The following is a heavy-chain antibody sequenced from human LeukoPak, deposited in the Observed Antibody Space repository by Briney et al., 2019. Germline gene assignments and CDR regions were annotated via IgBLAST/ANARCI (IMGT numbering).Heavy chain of an antibody. J-gene: IGHJ3*02. CDR2: IRYDGSNK. V-gene: IGHV3-30*02. D-gene: IGHD6-19*01. Sequence: GGSLRLSCAASGFTFSSYGMHWVRQAPGKGLEWVAFIRYDGSNKYYADSVKGRFTISRDNSKNTLYLQMNSLRAEDTAVYYCAKSIAVAGTDDAFDIWGQGTMVTVSS. CDR1: GFTFSSYG. CDR3: AKSIAVAGTDDAFDI.